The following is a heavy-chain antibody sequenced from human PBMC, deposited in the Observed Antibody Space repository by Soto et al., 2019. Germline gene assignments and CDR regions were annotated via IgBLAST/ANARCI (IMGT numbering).Heavy chain of an antibody. J-gene: IGHJ4*01. CDR3: PTDEHITTITVRFDY. CDR1: GFTFSNAW. Sequence: PGGSLRLSCAASGFTFSNAWINWVRQTPGRGLEWVGRVKSKNDGGTTDFAAPVKGRFAISRDDSKNMVYLEMNSLQTEDKAMYYCPTDEHITTITVRFDYCGHGNLVTVSS. V-gene: IGHV3-15*07. D-gene: IGHD3-22*01. CDR2: VKSKNDGGTT.